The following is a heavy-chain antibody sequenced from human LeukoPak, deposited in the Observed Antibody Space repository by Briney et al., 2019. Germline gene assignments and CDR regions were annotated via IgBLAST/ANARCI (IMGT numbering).Heavy chain of an antibody. D-gene: IGHD4-17*01. V-gene: IGHV3-23*01. CDR3: AKDSNGDYGVEYFQH. CDR2: ISGSGSRT. CDR1: GFTFNNYA. J-gene: IGHJ1*01. Sequence: GGSLRLSCAASGFTFNNYAMSWVRQAPGKGLEWVSAISGSGSRTYYADSVKGRFAISRDNSKNTLNLQMNSLGAEDTAVYYCAKDSNGDYGVEYFQHWGQGTLVTVSS.